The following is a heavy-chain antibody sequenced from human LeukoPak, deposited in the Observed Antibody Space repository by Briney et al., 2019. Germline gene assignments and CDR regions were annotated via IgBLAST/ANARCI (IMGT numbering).Heavy chain of an antibody. V-gene: IGHV3-64D*06. CDR1: GFTFSSYA. CDR3: VKDSSGPFSNFDY. CDR2: ISSNGGST. D-gene: IGHD6-19*01. J-gene: IGHJ4*02. Sequence: GGSLRLSCSASGFTFSSYAMHWVRQAPGKGLEYVSAISSNGGSTYYAGSVKGRFTISRDNSKNTLYLQMSSLRAEDTAVYYCVKDSSGPFSNFDYWGQGTLVTVSS.